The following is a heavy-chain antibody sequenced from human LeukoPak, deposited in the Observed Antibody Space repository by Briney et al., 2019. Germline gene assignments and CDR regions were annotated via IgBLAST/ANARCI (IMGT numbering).Heavy chain of an antibody. D-gene: IGHD5-12*01. Sequence: GGSLRLSCAASGFTFSSYAMSWVRQAPGKGLEWVSAISGSGGSTHYADSVKGRFTISRDNSKNTLYLQMNSLRAEDTAVYYCAKPTIRGWLSPDYWGQGTLVTVSS. CDR1: GFTFSSYA. V-gene: IGHV3-23*01. CDR2: ISGSGGST. CDR3: AKPTIRGWLSPDY. J-gene: IGHJ4*02.